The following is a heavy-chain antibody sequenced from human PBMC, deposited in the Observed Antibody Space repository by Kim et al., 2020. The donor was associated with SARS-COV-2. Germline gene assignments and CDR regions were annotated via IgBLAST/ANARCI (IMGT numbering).Heavy chain of an antibody. CDR3: ARRGSEVDY. D-gene: IGHD6-25*01. Sequence: SETLSLTCTVSGGSISSYYWSWIRQPPGKGLEWIGYIYYSGSTNYNPSLKSRVTISVDTSKNQFSLKLSSVTAADTAVYYCARRGSEVDYWGQGTLVTVSS. CDR2: IYYSGST. V-gene: IGHV4-59*01. J-gene: IGHJ4*02. CDR1: GGSISSYY.